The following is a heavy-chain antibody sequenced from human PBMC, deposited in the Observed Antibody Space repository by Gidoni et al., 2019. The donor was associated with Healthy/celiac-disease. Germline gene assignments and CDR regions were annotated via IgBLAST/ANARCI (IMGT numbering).Heavy chain of an antibody. CDR2: IKSKTDGGTT. Sequence: EVQLVESGGGLVKPVGSLRLSCAASGFTFSNAWMSWGRQAPGKGLEWVGRIKSKTDGGTTDYAAPVKGRFTISRDDSKNTLYLQMNSLKTEDTAVYYCTTGTVTTASVFYWGQGTLVTVSS. CDR1: GFTFSNAW. V-gene: IGHV3-15*01. D-gene: IGHD4-17*01. J-gene: IGHJ4*02. CDR3: TTGTVTTASVFY.